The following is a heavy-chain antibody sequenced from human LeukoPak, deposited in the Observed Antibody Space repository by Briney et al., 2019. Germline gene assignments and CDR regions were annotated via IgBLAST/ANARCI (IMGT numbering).Heavy chain of an antibody. CDR1: GFTFSSCA. J-gene: IGHJ3*02. V-gene: IGHV3-66*01. CDR3: ARDSRWLLNAFDI. Sequence: GGSLRLSCAVSGFTFSSCAMNWVRQAPGKGLEWVSVIYSGGSTYYADSVKGRFTISRDNSKNTLYLQMNSLRAEDTAVYYCARDSRWLLNAFDIWGQGTMVTVSS. D-gene: IGHD5-24*01. CDR2: IYSGGST.